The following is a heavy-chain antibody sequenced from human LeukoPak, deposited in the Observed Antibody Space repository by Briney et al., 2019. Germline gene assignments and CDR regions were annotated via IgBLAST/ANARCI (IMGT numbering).Heavy chain of an antibody. J-gene: IGHJ4*02. D-gene: IGHD3-9*01. CDR2: INHSGST. Sequence: PSETLSLTCAVYGGSFSGYYWSWIRQPPGKGLEWIGEINHSGSTNYNPSLKSRVTISVDTSKNQFSLKLSSVTAADTAVYYCARSYHDILTGSEFDYWGQGTLVTVSS. V-gene: IGHV4-34*01. CDR1: GGSFSGYY. CDR3: ARSYHDILTGSEFDY.